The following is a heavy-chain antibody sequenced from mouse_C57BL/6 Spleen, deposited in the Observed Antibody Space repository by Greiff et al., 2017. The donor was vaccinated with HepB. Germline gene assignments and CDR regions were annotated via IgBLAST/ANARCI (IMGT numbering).Heavy chain of an antibody. CDR1: GYSFTGYY. CDR3: ARPPFAY. CDR2: INPSTGGT. Sequence: LVEPGASVKISCKASGYSFTGYYMNWVKQSPEKSLEWIGEINPSTGGTTYNQKFKAKATLTVDKSSSTAYMQLKSLTSEDSAVYYCARPPFAYWGQGTLVTVSA. V-gene: IGHV1-42*01. J-gene: IGHJ3*01.